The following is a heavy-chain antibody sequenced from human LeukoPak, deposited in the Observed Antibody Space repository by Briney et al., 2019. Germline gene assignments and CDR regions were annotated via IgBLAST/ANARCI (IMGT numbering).Heavy chain of an antibody. CDR1: GGTFSSYA. J-gene: IGHJ4*02. CDR3: ARSLYYDILTGYYYYFDY. D-gene: IGHD3-9*01. Sequence: GSSVKVSCKASGGTFSSYAISWVRQAPGQGLEWMGGIIPIFGTANYAQKFQGRVTITADKSTSTAYMELSSLRSEDTAVYYCARSLYYDILTGYYYYFDYWGQGTLVTVSS. V-gene: IGHV1-69*06. CDR2: IIPIFGTA.